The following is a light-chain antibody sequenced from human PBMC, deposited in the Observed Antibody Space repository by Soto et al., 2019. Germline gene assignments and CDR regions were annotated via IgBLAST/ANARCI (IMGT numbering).Light chain of an antibody. J-gene: IGLJ1*01. CDR2: EVT. CDR1: RSDIGGYNF. V-gene: IGLV2-8*01. Sequence: QSALTQPPSASGSPGQSVAISCTGTRSDIGGYNFVSWYQQHPGKAPKLMIYEVTKRPSGVPDRFSGSKSGNTATLIVSGLQPEDEADYYCSSHGGSNNPYVFGTRTKLTVL. CDR3: SSHGGSNNPYV.